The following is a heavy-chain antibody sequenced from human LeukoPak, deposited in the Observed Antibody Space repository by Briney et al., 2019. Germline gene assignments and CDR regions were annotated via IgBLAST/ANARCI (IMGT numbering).Heavy chain of an antibody. CDR2: ISGSGGST. CDR3: ATAPPRTNAFDI. V-gene: IGHV3-23*01. Sequence: GGSLRLSCAASGFTFSSYGMSWVRQAPGKGLEWVSAISGSGGSTYYADSVKGRFTISRDNSKNTLYLQMNSLRAEDTAVYYCATAPPRTNAFDIWGQGTMVTVSS. CDR1: GFTFSSYG. D-gene: IGHD1/OR15-1a*01. J-gene: IGHJ3*02.